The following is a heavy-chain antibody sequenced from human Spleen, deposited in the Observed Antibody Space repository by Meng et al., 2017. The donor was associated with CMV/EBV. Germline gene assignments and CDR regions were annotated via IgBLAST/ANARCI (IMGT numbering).Heavy chain of an antibody. CDR2: INWNSISI. J-gene: IGHJ4*01. CDR1: GFIFDDYS. V-gene: IGHV3-9*03. CDR3: ARGKSELYCGSSSCFVDNSPYYFDC. D-gene: IGHD2-2*01. Sequence: SLKISCATSGFIFDDYSMHWVRQVPGKGLEWVSGINWNSISIAYADSVKGRFTISRDNAKNSVYLQMDRLRAEDMAVYFCARGKSELYCGSSSCFVDNSPYYFDCWGHGTLVTVSS.